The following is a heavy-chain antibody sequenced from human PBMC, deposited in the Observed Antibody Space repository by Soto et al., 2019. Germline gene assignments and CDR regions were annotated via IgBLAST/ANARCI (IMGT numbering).Heavy chain of an antibody. V-gene: IGHV4-34*01. CDR2: INHSGST. D-gene: IGHD3-10*01. Sequence: QVQLQQWGAGLLKPSETLSLTCAVYGGSFSGYYWSWIRQPPGKGLEWIGEINHSGSTNYNPSLKSRVTISVDTSKNQFSLKLSSVTAAETAVYYCARGLGNTMVRGALYYWGQGTLVTVSS. CDR1: GGSFSGYY. CDR3: ARGLGNTMVRGALYY. J-gene: IGHJ4*02.